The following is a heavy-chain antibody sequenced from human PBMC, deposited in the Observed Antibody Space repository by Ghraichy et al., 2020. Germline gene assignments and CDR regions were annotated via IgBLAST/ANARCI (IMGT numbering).Heavy chain of an antibody. V-gene: IGHV3-73*01. CDR2: IRSKANSHAT. CDR3: TKSVAARPVSGTLYYFDY. CDR1: GFTFSDSA. J-gene: IGHJ4*02. D-gene: IGHD6-19*01. Sequence: GGSLRLSCAASGFTFSDSALHWVRQASGKGLEWVGRIRSKANSHATAYAASVTGRFTISRDDSKNTAYLEMSSLKTEDTAVYYCTKSVAARPVSGTLYYFDYWGQGTLVTVAS.